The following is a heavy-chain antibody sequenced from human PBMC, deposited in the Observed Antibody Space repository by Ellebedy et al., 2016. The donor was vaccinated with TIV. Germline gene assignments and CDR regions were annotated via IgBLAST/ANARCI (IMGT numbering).Heavy chain of an antibody. V-gene: IGHV4-59*01. CDR2: AFYSGRT. CDR1: GGSTGSFF. J-gene: IGHJ6*02. D-gene: IGHD1-1*01. Sequence: SETLSLTCSVSGGSTGSFFWSWFRHSPGKGLEWIGEAFYSGRTTYNPSPRSPVSTSVDMSLNQFPLSLRSVTTADTGVYDGARERDNAHNGVYFYRMDVWGQGTTVTVSS. CDR3: ARERDNAHNGVYFYRMDV.